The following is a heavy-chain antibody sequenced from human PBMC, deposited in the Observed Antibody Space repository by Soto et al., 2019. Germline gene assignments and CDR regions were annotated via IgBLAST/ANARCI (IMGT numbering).Heavy chain of an antibody. CDR3: AGETWATEPPLDAFDI. V-gene: IGHV4-59*01. CDR2: IYYSGST. Sequence: QSQTLSLTCTVSGGSISSYYWSWIRQPPGKGLEWIGYIYYSGSTNYNPSLKSRVTISVDTSKNQFSLKLSSVTAADTAVYYCAGETWATEPPLDAFDIWGQGTMVTVSS. J-gene: IGHJ3*02. CDR1: GGSISSYY.